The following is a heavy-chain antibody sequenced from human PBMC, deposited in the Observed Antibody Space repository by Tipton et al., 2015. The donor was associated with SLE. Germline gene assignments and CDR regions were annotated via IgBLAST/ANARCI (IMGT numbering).Heavy chain of an antibody. D-gene: IGHD1-1*01. CDR1: GFTFSKDA. CDR3: ARFQGRTDYFDY. V-gene: IGHV3-23*01. J-gene: IGHJ4*02. CDR2: ISWSSDTT. Sequence: GSLRLSCVASGFTFSKDAMTWVRQAPGKGLEWVSIISWSSDTTFYADSVKGRFTISRDTPKNTVSLQMNSLRAEDTAGYFCARFQGRTDYFDYEGQGTLVTVSS.